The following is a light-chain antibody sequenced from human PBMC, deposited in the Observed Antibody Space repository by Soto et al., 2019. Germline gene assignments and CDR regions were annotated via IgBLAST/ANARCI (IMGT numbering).Light chain of an antibody. CDR2: GAS. Sequence: EIVLTQSPGTLSLSPGERATLSCRASQSVRSSYLAWYQQKPGQAPRLLSYGASSRATGIRDRFSGSGSGTDFTLTISRLVPEDFAVYYCQQYGSSPKYTFGQGTKLEIK. CDR3: QQYGSSPKYT. J-gene: IGKJ2*01. V-gene: IGKV3-20*01. CDR1: QSVRSSY.